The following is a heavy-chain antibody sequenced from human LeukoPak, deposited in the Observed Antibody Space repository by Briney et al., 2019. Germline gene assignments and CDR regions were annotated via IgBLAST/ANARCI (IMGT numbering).Heavy chain of an antibody. CDR3: AKDLLYGSGSYGIDY. J-gene: IGHJ4*02. D-gene: IGHD3-10*01. CDR2: ISWNSGSI. Sequence: PGGSLRLSCAASGFTFSSYAMSWVRQAPGKGLEWVSGISWNSGSIGYADSVKGRFTISRDNAKNSLYLQMNSLRAEDTALYYCAKDLLYGSGSYGIDYWGQGTLVTVSS. CDR1: GFTFSSYA. V-gene: IGHV3-9*01.